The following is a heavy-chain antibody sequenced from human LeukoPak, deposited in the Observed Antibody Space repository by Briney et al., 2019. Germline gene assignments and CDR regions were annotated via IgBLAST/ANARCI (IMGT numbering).Heavy chain of an antibody. CDR2: IYTSGST. V-gene: IGHV4-61*02. CDR1: GGSISSGSYY. Sequence: SETLSLTCTVSGGSISSGSYYWSWIRQPAGKGLEWIGRIYTSGSTNYNPSLKSRVTISVDTSKNQFSLKLSSVTAADTAVYYCARDSGYSSGWLVDDAFDIWGQGTMVTVSS. J-gene: IGHJ3*02. CDR3: ARDSGYSSGWLVDDAFDI. D-gene: IGHD6-19*01.